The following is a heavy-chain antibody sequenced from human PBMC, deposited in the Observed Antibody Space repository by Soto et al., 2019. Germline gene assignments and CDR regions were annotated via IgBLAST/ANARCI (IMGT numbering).Heavy chain of an antibody. J-gene: IGHJ6*01. Sequence: SETLSLTCNVWGGSIRTTSSYWGWIRQPPGKGLEWIGYIYYSGSTYYNPSLKSRVTISVDTSKNQFSLKLSSVTAADTAVYYCARDAFYSDSRGPSSYYYYYGMDVWGQGTTVTVSS. CDR3: ARDAFYSDSRGPSSYYYYYGMDV. CDR1: GGSIRTTSSY. CDR2: IYYSGST. V-gene: IGHV4-30-4*08. D-gene: IGHD3-22*01.